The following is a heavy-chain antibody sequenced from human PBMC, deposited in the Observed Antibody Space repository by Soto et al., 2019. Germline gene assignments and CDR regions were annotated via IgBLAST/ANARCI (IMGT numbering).Heavy chain of an antibody. V-gene: IGHV3-23*01. CDR3: AKDGRALAVADEFDY. CDR2: ISGRGGTT. D-gene: IGHD6-19*01. Sequence: GGSLRLSCAASGFTFSRYAMSWVRQAPGKGLEWVSAISGRGGTTYYADSVKGRFTISRDNSKDTLYLQMSSLRAEDTAIYYCAKDGRALAVADEFDYWGQGTLVTVSS. CDR1: GFTFSRYA. J-gene: IGHJ4*02.